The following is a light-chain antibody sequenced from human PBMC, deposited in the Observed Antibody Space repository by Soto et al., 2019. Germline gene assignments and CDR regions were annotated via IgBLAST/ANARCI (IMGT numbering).Light chain of an antibody. Sequence: QSVLTQSASVSGSPGQSITISCTGTSSDIGGYNYVSWYQQHPDKAPKLMIFEVSNRPSGVSNRFSGSKSGNTASLIISGLLPEDEADYYCSSYTTSSTVAFGGGTKLTVL. CDR2: EVS. V-gene: IGLV2-14*01. J-gene: IGLJ2*01. CDR3: SSYTTSSTVA. CDR1: SSDIGGYNY.